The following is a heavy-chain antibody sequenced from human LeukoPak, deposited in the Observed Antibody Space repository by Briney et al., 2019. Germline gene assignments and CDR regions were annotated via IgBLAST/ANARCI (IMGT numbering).Heavy chain of an antibody. CDR2: IYSGGGA. D-gene: IGHD7-27*01. J-gene: IGHJ4*02. Sequence: GGSLRLSCAAAGFTVSSNYMSWVRQAPGKGLEWVSLIYSGGGAYYADSVKGRFTISRDNAKNSLYLRMNSLRAEDTAVYYCARDNWASYYFDYWGQGTLVTVSS. CDR1: GFTVSSNY. CDR3: ARDNWASYYFDY. V-gene: IGHV3-53*01.